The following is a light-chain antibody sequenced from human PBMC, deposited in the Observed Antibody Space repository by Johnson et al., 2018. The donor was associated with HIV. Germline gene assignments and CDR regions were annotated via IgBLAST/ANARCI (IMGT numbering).Light chain of an antibody. CDR2: ENN. CDR1: SSNIGNNY. CDR3: GTWDSSLSAYNYV. Sequence: QSVLTQPHSVSAAPGQKVTISCSGSSSNIGNNYVSWYQQLPGTAPKLLIYENNKRPSGIPDRFSGSKSGTSATLGITGLQTGDEADYYCGTWDSSLSAYNYVFGTGTKVTVL. V-gene: IGLV1-51*02. J-gene: IGLJ1*01.